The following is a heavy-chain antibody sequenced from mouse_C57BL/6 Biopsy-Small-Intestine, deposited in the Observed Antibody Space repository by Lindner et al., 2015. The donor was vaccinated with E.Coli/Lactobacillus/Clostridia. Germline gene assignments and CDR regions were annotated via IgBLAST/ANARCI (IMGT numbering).Heavy chain of an antibody. J-gene: IGHJ3*01. CDR1: GYTFTSYG. CDR2: IYPRSGNT. D-gene: IGHD2-4*01. CDR3: ARVYYDPLFAY. V-gene: IGHV1-81*01. Sequence: QESGAELARPGASVKLSCKASGYTFTSYGISWVKQRTGQGLEWIGEIYPRSGNTYYNEKFKGKATLTADKSSSTAYMELRSLTSEDSAVYFCARVYYDPLFAYWGQGTLVTVSA.